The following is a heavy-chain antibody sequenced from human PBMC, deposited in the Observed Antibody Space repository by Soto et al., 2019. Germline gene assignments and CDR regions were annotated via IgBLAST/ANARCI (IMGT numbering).Heavy chain of an antibody. J-gene: IGHJ4*02. Sequence: ASVKVSCKASGGTFSSYAISWVRQAPGQGLEWMGGIIPIFGTASYAQKFQGRVTITADESTSTAYMELSSLRSEDTAVYYCARQLMAEVAGTCVDYWGQGTLVTVSS. CDR3: ARQLMAEVAGTCVDY. CDR2: IIPIFGTA. D-gene: IGHD6-19*01. V-gene: IGHV1-69*13. CDR1: GGTFSSYA.